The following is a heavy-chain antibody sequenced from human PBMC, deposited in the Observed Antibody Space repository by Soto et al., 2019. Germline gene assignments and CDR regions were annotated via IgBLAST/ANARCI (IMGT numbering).Heavy chain of an antibody. CDR1: GCTFSDYY. J-gene: IGHJ5*02. D-gene: IGHD2-2*01. CDR2: ISSSGSTR. V-gene: IGHV3-11*01. Sequence: HVQLVDAGGGLVKPGGSLRLSCAASGCTFSDYYMSWIRQAPGKGLEWVSYISSSGSTRYDADSVKGLFTISRDNAKDTLYLQMNSLRAEDTAVYYCARDGADIVVQGYNWFDPWGQGTLVTVSS. CDR3: ARDGADIVVQGYNWFDP.